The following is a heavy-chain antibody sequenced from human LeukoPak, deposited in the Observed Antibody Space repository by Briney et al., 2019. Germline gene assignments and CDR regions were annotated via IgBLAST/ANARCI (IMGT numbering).Heavy chain of an antibody. D-gene: IGHD3-10*01. V-gene: IGHV3-48*03. CDR3: ARVGMVRGVVPGVGMDV. CDR1: GFTFSSYA. J-gene: IGHJ6*02. CDR2: ISSSGSTI. Sequence: GGSLRLSCAASGFTFSSYAMSWVRQAPGKGLEWVSYISSSGSTIYYADSVKGRFTISRDNAKNSLYLQMNSPRAEDTAVYYCARVGMVRGVVPGVGMDVWGQGTTVTVSS.